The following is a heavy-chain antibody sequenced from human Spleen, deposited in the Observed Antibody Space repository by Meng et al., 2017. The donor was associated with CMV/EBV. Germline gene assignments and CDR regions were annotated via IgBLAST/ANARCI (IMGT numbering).Heavy chain of an antibody. Sequence: GSLRLSCTASDFIFGDYALSWVRQSPGKGLEWISFIRSKAYGGTTEYAASVKGRFTVSRDDSKYIAYLHMKSLKTEDTAVYYCAREGNGHYDDTRGFDYWGQGTLVTVSS. D-gene: IGHD3-22*01. CDR2: IRSKAYGGTT. CDR3: AREGNGHYDDTRGFDY. V-gene: IGHV3-49*04. CDR1: DFIFGDYA. J-gene: IGHJ4*02.